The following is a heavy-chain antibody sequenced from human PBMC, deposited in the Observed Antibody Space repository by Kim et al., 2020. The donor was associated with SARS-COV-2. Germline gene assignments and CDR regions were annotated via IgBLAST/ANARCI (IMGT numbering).Heavy chain of an antibody. D-gene: IGHD2-2*01. V-gene: IGHV3-49*03. J-gene: IGHJ4*02. CDR1: GFTFGDYA. Sequence: GGSLRLSCTASGFTFGDYAMSWFRQAPGKGLEWVGFIRSKAYGGTTEYAASVKGRFTISRDDSKSIAYLQMNSLKTEDTAVYYCTSSYCSSTSCQGGRDYWGQGTLVTVSS. CDR3: TSSYCSSTSCQGGRDY. CDR2: IRSKAYGGTT.